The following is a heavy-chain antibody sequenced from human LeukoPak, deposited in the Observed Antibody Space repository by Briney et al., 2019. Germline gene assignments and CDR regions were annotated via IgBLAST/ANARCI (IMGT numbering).Heavy chain of an antibody. D-gene: IGHD3-22*01. J-gene: IGHJ4*02. V-gene: IGHV3-53*01. CDR2: IYSGGST. Sequence: GGSLRLSCAASGFTVSSNYMSWVRQAPGKGLEWVSVIYSGGSTYYADSVKGRFTISADNSRNTLYLQMNSLRAEDTAVYYCARDGYSSGYFDFWGQGTLVTVSS. CDR1: GFTVSSNY. CDR3: ARDGYSSGYFDF.